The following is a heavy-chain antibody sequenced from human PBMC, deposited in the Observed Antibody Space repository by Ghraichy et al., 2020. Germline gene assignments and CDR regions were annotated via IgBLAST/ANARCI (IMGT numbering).Heavy chain of an antibody. V-gene: IGHV3-23*01. CDR1: GFTFSSYA. D-gene: IGHD3-22*01. Sequence: GGSLRLSCAVSGFTFSSYAMSWVRQDPGKGLEWVSGTSASGGTTYYADSVKGRFTMSRDNSKNTLYLQMNSLRAEDTAVYYCAKSQVVSSGGRRDFDSWGQGTLVTVSS. J-gene: IGHJ4*02. CDR3: AKSQVVSSGGRRDFDS. CDR2: TSASGGTT.